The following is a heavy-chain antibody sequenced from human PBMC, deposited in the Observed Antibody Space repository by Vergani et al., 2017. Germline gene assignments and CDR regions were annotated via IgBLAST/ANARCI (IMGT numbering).Heavy chain of an antibody. J-gene: IGHJ4*02. Sequence: EVQLVESGGGLVQPGGSLRLSCAASGFTVSSNYMSWVRQAPGKGLEWVSVIYSGGSTYYADSVKGRFTISRDNSKNTLYLQMNSLRAEDTAVYYCARGGGYCSSTSCYRDYFDYWGQGTLVTVSS. CDR1: GFTVSSNY. D-gene: IGHD2-2*02. CDR3: ARGGGYCSSTSCYRDYFDY. V-gene: IGHV3-66*02. CDR2: IYSGGST.